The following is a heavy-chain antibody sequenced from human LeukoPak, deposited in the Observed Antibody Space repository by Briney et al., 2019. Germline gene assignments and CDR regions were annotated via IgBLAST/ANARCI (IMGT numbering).Heavy chain of an antibody. Sequence: GGSLRLSCSASGFPFSSYAMHWVRQAPGKGLEYVSAISDSGGSTYYADSLKGRFTISRDNAKNSLSLHMNSLRAEDTAVYYCARVSRVAYRSTWYLDYWGQGTLVTVSS. D-gene: IGHD6-13*01. CDR2: ISDSGGST. CDR3: ARVSRVAYRSTWYLDY. V-gene: IGHV3-64*04. J-gene: IGHJ4*02. CDR1: GFPFSSYA.